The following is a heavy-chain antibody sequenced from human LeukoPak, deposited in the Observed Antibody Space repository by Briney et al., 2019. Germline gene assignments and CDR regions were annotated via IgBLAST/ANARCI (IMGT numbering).Heavy chain of an antibody. J-gene: IGHJ5*02. Sequence: GGSLRLSCAASGFTFSSYWMHWVHQAPRKGLVWVSRINSDGSSTSYADSVKGRFTISRDNAKNTLYLQMNSLRAEDTAVYYCARGYCSGGSCYLKTGNWFDPWGQGTLVTVSS. CDR3: ARGYCSGGSCYLKTGNWFDP. D-gene: IGHD2-15*01. V-gene: IGHV3-74*01. CDR2: INSDGSST. CDR1: GFTFSSYW.